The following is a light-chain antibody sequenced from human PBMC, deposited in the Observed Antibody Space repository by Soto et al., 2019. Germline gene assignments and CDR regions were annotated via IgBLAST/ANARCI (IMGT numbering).Light chain of an antibody. Sequence: IQLTQSPSSLSASVGDRVTITCRASQGISSYLAWYQQKPGKAPKILIYAAFTLQSEVPSRFSGRGSGTDSTHTICSLQPEDFANYYCEQLNSYPRTFGQGNKLEVK. CDR2: AAF. CDR1: QGISSY. J-gene: IGKJ2*01. CDR3: EQLNSYPRT. V-gene: IGKV1-9*01.